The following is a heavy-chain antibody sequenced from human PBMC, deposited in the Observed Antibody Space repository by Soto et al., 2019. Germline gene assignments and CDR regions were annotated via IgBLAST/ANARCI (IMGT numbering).Heavy chain of an antibody. J-gene: IGHJ4*02. CDR3: ARDWFGIDY. CDR2: INPYNGNT. D-gene: IGHD3-16*01. Sequence: QVQLVQSGAEVKKPGASVKVSCKASGYTFTSYGISWVRQAPGQGLEWMGWINPYNGNTNYAQKLQGRVTMTTDTSTNSAYMGLRSLRSDDTAVYYCARDWFGIDYWGQGSLVTVSS. CDR1: GYTFTSYG. V-gene: IGHV1-18*01.